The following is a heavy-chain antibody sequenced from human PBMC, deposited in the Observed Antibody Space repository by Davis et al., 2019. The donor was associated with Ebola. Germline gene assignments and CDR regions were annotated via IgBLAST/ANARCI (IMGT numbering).Heavy chain of an antibody. CDR3: ATDRNWDFDY. V-gene: IGHV3-48*02. CDR1: GFAFSNNA. J-gene: IGHJ4*02. CDR2: ISDSSTTI. Sequence: GGSLRLSCAASGFAFSNNAMTWVRQAPGKGLEWVSYISDSSTTIYYADSVKGRFSISRDNAKNSLYLQMNSLRDEDTAVYYCATDRNWDFDYWGQGTLVTVSS. D-gene: IGHD7-27*01.